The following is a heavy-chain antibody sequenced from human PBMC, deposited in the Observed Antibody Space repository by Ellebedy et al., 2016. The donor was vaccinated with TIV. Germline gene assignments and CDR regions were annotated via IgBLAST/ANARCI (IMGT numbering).Heavy chain of an antibody. Sequence: SVKVSCXASGYTFTSYGISWVRQAPGQGLEWMGGIIPIFGTANYAQNFQGRVTITADESTSTAYMELSSLRSEDTAVYYCARSLDIVVVPAALDAFDIWGQGTMVTVSS. D-gene: IGHD2-2*03. J-gene: IGHJ3*02. CDR2: IIPIFGTA. V-gene: IGHV1-69*13. CDR3: ARSLDIVVVPAALDAFDI. CDR1: GYTFTSYG.